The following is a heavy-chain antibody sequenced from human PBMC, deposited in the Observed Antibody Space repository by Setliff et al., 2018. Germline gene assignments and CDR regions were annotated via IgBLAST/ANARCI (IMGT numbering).Heavy chain of an antibody. J-gene: IGHJ3*02. CDR3: ARDRRMGEERGHAFDI. Sequence: ASVKVSCKASGYTFTSYGISWVRQAPGQGLEWMGWISAYSGNTNYAQKLQGRVTMTTDTSTSTAYMELRSLRSDDTAVYYCARDRRMGEERGHAFDIWGHGTMVTVSS. D-gene: IGHD3-16*01. CDR2: ISAYSGNT. CDR1: GYTFTSYG. V-gene: IGHV1-18*01.